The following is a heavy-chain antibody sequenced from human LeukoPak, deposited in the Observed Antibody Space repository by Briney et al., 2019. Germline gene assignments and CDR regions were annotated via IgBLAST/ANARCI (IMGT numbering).Heavy chain of an antibody. CDR1: GYTFTSYA. CDR2: INTNTGNP. J-gene: IGHJ2*01. V-gene: IGHV7-4-1*02. CDR3: ARNSVVTGSYWYFDL. Sequence: ASVKVSCKASGYTFTSYAMNWVRQAPGQGLEWMGWINTNTGNPTYAQGFTGRFVFSLDTSVSTAYLQISSLKAEDTAVYYCARNSVVTGSYWYFDLWGRGTLVTVSS. D-gene: IGHD2-21*02.